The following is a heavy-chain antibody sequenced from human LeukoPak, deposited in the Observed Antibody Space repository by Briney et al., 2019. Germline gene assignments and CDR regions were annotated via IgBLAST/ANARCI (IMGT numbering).Heavy chain of an antibody. CDR3: AGRYCSSTSCYSDY. V-gene: IGHV3-30*02. CDR1: GFTFSSYG. J-gene: IGHJ4*02. Sequence: PGGSLRLSCAASGFTFSSYGMHWVRQAPGKGLAWVAFIRYDGSNKYYADSVKGRFTISRDNSKNALYLQMNSLSAEDTAVYYCAGRYCSSTSCYSDYWGQGTLVTVSS. D-gene: IGHD2-2*02. CDR2: IRYDGSNK.